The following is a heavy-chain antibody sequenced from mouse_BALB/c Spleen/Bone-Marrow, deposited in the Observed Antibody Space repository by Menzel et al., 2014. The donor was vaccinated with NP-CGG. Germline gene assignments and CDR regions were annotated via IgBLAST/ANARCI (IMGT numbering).Heavy chain of an antibody. CDR1: GYSFTNYA. CDR2: ISTYNGNT. Sequence: QVQLKQSGPEVVRPGLSVKISCTVSGYSFTNYAMRWLKQSHAKSLEGSGVISTYNGNTNYNPKFKSKTTMTVDKSTSQSYMELNCVTSEDTAIYYCARARGVPYTMHYWGQGTPVTVSS. J-gene: IGHJ4*01. CDR3: ARARGVPYTMHY. V-gene: IGHV1-67*01.